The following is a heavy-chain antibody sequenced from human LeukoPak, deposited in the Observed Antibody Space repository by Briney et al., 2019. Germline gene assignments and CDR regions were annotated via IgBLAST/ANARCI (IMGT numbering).Heavy chain of an antibody. CDR3: ATASSGYDYGEFGFDY. Sequence: ASVKVSCKASGYTFTSYYMHWVRQAPGQGLEWMGIISPSGGSTSYAQKFQGRVTMTRDTSTSTVYMELSSLRSEDTAVYYCATASSGYDYGEFGFDYWGQGTLVTVSS. J-gene: IGHJ4*02. CDR2: ISPSGGST. V-gene: IGHV1-46*01. D-gene: IGHD3-22*01. CDR1: GYTFTSYY.